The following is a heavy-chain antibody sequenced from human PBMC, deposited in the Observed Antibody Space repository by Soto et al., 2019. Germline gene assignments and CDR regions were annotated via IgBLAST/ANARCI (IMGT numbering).Heavy chain of an antibody. CDR3: ARRRGYDFWSGYYGLSDYYGMDV. CDR1: GYTFTSYA. D-gene: IGHD3-3*01. CDR2: INAGNGNT. V-gene: IGHV1-3*01. Sequence: ASLKVSSKASGYTFTSYAMHWVRKAPGQRLEWMGWINAGNGNTKYSQKFQGRVTITRDTSASTAYMELSSLRSEDTAVYYCARRRGYDFWSGYYGLSDYYGMDVWGQGTTVSVCS. J-gene: IGHJ6*02.